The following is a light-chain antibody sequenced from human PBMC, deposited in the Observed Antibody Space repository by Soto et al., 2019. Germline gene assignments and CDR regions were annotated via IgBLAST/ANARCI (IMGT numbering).Light chain of an antibody. CDR3: QQYGSSPA. Sequence: EIVLTQSPATLSSSPGERATVSCRASQTVGVRLAWYQHKPGQAPRLIIYEASNRAAGIPARFSGSGSGTDFTLTISRLEHEDFAVYSCQQYGSSPAFGQGTRLEL. V-gene: IGKV3-20*01. CDR2: EAS. J-gene: IGKJ5*01. CDR1: QTVGVR.